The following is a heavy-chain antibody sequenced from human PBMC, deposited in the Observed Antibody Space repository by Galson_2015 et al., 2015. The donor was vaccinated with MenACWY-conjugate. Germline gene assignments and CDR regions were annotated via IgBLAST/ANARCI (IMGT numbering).Heavy chain of an antibody. Sequence: SLRLSCAASGFTFSSYSMSWVRQAPGKGLEWVSYISTSSSTIHYADSVKGRFTISRDNAKNSVYLQMNSLRADDTAMYYCARDPTKWELIGYDFDHWGQGTLVTVSS. V-gene: IGHV3-48*04. D-gene: IGHD1-26*01. CDR2: ISTSSSTI. J-gene: IGHJ4*02. CDR1: GFTFSSYS. CDR3: ARDPTKWELIGYDFDH.